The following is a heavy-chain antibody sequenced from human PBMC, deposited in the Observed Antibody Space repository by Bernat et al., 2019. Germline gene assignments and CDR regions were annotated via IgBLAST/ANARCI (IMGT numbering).Heavy chain of an antibody. CDR1: GFIFSNAY. CDR2: ISATSDTT. V-gene: IGHV3-23*04. D-gene: IGHD3-10*01. Sequence: EVQLVESGGGLIQPGGSLRLSCEASGFIFSNAYMGWVRQAPGKGLEWVSSISATSDTTHYAASVKGRFVISRDNSRNTLSLQMDSLRAEDTAIYYCARDPRLGSEIDFWGLGTLVTVSS. CDR3: ARDPRLGSEIDF. J-gene: IGHJ4*02.